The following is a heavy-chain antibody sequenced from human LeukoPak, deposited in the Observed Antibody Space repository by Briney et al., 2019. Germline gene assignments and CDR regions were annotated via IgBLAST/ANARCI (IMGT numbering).Heavy chain of an antibody. J-gene: IGHJ6*03. V-gene: IGHV3-23*01. Sequence: PGGSLRLSCVASGFAFSSFAMSWVRQAPGKGLEWVSGLTGSGSTYHADSVKGRFTISRGNSKNTLSLQMNSLRAEDTAVYYCAKMKGWRLYDYCMDVWGKGTTVTVSS. D-gene: IGHD2-15*01. CDR2: LTGSGST. CDR1: GFAFSSFA. CDR3: AKMKGWRLYDYCMDV.